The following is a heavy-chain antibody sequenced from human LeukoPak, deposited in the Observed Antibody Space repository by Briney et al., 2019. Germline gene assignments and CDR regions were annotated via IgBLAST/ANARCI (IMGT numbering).Heavy chain of an antibody. CDR3: ARDKAHSYGRYFDP. Sequence: SETLSLTCSVSGGSISTYYWNWIRQTPGKGLEWIGHISYGNTDYSPSLKSRVTISVDTSKNQFSLKLTSVTAAGTAVYYCARDKAHSYGRYFDPWGQGALVTVSS. J-gene: IGHJ5*02. CDR1: GGSISTYY. V-gene: IGHV4-59*01. CDR2: ISYGNT. D-gene: IGHD5-18*01.